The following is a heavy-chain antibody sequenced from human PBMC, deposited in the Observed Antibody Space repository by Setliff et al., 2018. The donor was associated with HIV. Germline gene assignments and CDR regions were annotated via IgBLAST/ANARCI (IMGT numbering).Heavy chain of an antibody. CDR1: GFT. CDR2: LRQDVNKD. D-gene: IGHD2-8*02. J-gene: IGHJ6*03. V-gene: IGHV3-30*02. Sequence: GSLRLSCAAFGFTVHWVRQAPGKGLEWLTLLRQDVNKDYYGDSVKGRFTITRDNSKKTLYLYMNNLRSEDTAVYYCAKDAGYCSGESCYFYMDVWGKGTTVTVSS. CDR3: AKDAGYCSGESCYFYMDV.